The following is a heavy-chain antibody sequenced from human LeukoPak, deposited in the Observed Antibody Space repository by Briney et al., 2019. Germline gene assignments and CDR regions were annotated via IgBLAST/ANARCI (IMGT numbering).Heavy chain of an antibody. V-gene: IGHV1-69*01. D-gene: IGHD2-2*01. Sequence: SVKVSCKASGGTFSSYAISWVRQAPGQGLEWMGGIIPIFGTANYAQKFQGRVTITADESTSTAYMELSSLRSGDTAVYYCARDLGPDCSSTSCSYNWFDPWGQGTLVTVSS. CDR2: IIPIFGTA. CDR1: GGTFSSYA. CDR3: ARDLGPDCSSTSCSYNWFDP. J-gene: IGHJ5*02.